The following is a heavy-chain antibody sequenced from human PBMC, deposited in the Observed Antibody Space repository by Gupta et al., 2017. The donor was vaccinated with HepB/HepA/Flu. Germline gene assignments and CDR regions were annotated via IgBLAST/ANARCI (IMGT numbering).Heavy chain of an antibody. D-gene: IGHD1-26*01. Sequence: QVQLVQSGAEVKKPGASVKVSCTASGDTFTGHYMHWLPQAPGQGLEWMGWINPNSGGTNYAQKFQGRVTMTRDTSISTAYMELSRLRSDDTAVYYCAMSIVGATEGAFDIWGQGTMVTVSS. V-gene: IGHV1-2*02. CDR2: INPNSGGT. CDR1: GDTFTGHY. CDR3: AMSIVGATEGAFDI. J-gene: IGHJ3*02.